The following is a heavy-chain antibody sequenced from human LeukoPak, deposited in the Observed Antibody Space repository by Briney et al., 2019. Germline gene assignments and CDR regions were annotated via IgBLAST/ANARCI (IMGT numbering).Heavy chain of an antibody. D-gene: IGHD2-15*01. V-gene: IGHV4-39*07. CDR3: ARGARNCSGGSCYSVHLNWFDP. J-gene: IGHJ5*02. Sequence: SETLSLTCTVSGGSISSSSYYWGWIRQPPGKGLEWIGSIYYSGSTYYNPSLKSRVTISVDTSKNQFSLKLSSVTAADTAVYYCARGARNCSGGSCYSVHLNWFDPWGQGTLVTVSS. CDR2: IYYSGST. CDR1: GGSISSSSYY.